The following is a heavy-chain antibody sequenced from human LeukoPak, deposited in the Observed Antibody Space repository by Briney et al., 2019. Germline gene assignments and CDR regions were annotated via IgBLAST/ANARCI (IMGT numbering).Heavy chain of an antibody. J-gene: IGHJ4*02. Sequence: GGSPRLSCAASGFTFSSHDMHWVRQAPGKGLEWVAFIRFDGTTKYTADSVKGRFTISRDNSKNTLYLQMNSLRPEDTAVYFCARTPTQYSYFDYWGQGTLVTVSS. D-gene: IGHD5-12*01. CDR1: GFTFSSHD. CDR3: ARTPTQYSYFDY. CDR2: IRFDGTTK. V-gene: IGHV3-30*02.